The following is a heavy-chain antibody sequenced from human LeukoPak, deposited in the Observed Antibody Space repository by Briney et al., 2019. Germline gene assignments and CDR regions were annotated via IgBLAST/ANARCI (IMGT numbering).Heavy chain of an antibody. J-gene: IGHJ4*02. Sequence: SETLSLTCSVSGGSISSGGYYWAWIRQPAGKGLEWIGRIYTSGSTNYNPSLKSRVTISVDTSKNQFSLKLSSVTAADTAVYYCAGSRYYYGSGSYYFDYWGQGTLVTVSS. CDR1: GGSISSGGYY. D-gene: IGHD3-10*01. V-gene: IGHV4-61*02. CDR3: AGSRYYYGSGSYYFDY. CDR2: IYTSGST.